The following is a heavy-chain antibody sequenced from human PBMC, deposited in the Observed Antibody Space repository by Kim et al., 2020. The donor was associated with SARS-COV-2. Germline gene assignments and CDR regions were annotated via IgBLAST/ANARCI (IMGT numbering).Heavy chain of an antibody. Sequence: GGSLRLSCAVSGFTFDDYGMIWVRQAPGKGLEWVAFMRTRSYGGITEYAASVKGRFIISSDDSESIAYLQMNSLRTEDTAVYYCARVGAQYNWNPDYWGQGTRVTVPS. CDR1: GFTFDDYG. CDR2: MRTRSYGGIT. J-gene: IGHJ4*02. D-gene: IGHD1-20*01. CDR3: ARVGAQYNWNPDY. V-gene: IGHV3-49*04.